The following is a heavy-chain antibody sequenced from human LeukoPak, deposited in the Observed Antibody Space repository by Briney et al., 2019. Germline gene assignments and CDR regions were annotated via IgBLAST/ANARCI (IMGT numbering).Heavy chain of an antibody. Sequence: GGSLRLSCAASGFSLNSYEMHWFRQAPGKGLEWGSYIRSGGSTTYYADSVKGRFTISRDNAKNSLYLQMNSLRAEDTAVYYCARDAPQVPNSGWVFDYFDYWGQGTLVTVSS. CDR1: GFSLNSYE. D-gene: IGHD5-12*01. J-gene: IGHJ4*02. V-gene: IGHV3-48*03. CDR3: ARDAPQVPNSGWVFDYFDY. CDR2: IRSGGSTT.